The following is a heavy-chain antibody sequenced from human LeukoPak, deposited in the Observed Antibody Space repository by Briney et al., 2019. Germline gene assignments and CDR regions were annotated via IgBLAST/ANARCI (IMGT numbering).Heavy chain of an antibody. V-gene: IGHV3-30-3*01. D-gene: IGHD6-13*01. CDR3: IKGVWQHLATHYFDY. Sequence: HTGGSLRLSCAASGFTFSSYAMHWVRQAPGKGLEWVAVISYDGSNKYYADSVKGRFTISRDNAKNSLFLQMNSLRPDDTALYYCIKGVWQHLATHYFDYWGQGTLVTVSS. CDR2: ISYDGSNK. J-gene: IGHJ4*02. CDR1: GFTFSSYA.